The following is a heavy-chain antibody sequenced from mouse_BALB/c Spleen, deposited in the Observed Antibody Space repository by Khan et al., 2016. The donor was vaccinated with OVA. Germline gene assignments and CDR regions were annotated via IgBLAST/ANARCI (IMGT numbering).Heavy chain of an antibody. Sequence: QMQLEESGPGLVAPSQSLSITCTVSGFSLTSYGVHWVRQPPGKGLEWLVVIWSDGSTNYNSVLKPRLSISKDNSKSQVFLKMNSLQTDDTAIYXCARWFDGYSSLYAMDYWGQGTSVTVSS. D-gene: IGHD2-3*01. CDR2: IWSDGST. V-gene: IGHV2-6*02. CDR3: ARWFDGYSSLYAMDY. CDR1: GFSLTSYG. J-gene: IGHJ4*01.